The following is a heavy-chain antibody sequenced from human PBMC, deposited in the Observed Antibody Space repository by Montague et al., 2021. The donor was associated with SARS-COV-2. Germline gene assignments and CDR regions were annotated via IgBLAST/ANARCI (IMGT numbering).Heavy chain of an antibody. J-gene: IGHJ5*02. V-gene: IGHV4-39*01. CDR1: GGSISNRSYY. D-gene: IGHD4-17*01. CDR3: AADYGERDWFDP. CDR2: IYYSGNT. Sequence: SETLSLTCTVSGGSISNRSYYWGWIRQPPGKGLEWVASIYYSGNTXYNPSLKSRVTISVDTSKNQFSLKLSSVTAADTAVYYCAADYGERDWFDPWGQGTLVTVSS.